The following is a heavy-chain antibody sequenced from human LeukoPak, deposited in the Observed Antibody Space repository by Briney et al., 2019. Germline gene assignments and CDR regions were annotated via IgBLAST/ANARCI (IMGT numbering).Heavy chain of an antibody. CDR3: AREGGVGATAESDY. Sequence: SETLSLTCTVSGGSIISYYWSWIRQPPGKGLEWIGYIYYSGSTNYNPSLKSRVTISVDTSKNQFSLKLSSVTAADTAVYYCAREGGVGATAESDYWGQGTLVTVSS. CDR2: IYYSGST. CDR1: GGSIISYY. J-gene: IGHJ4*02. D-gene: IGHD5-12*01. V-gene: IGHV4-59*12.